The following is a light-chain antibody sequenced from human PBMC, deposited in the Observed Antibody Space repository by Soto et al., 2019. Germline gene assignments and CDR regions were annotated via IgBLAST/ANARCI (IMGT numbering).Light chain of an antibody. CDR1: QSITNS. Sequence: ESVLTQSPATLSLSPGDRATLSCRASQSITNSLAWYRHQPGQPPRLLIYDASKRATGIPARFIGSGSGTHFTLTISSLEHEDFGLYYCQQRSNWPSVTFGGGTKVEIK. J-gene: IGKJ4*01. CDR2: DAS. CDR3: QQRSNWPSVT. V-gene: IGKV3-11*01.